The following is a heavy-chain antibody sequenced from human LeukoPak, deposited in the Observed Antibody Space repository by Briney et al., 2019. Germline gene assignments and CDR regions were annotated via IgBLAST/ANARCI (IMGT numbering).Heavy chain of an antibody. Sequence: GALRLSCAASGFTFSSYWMHWVRQAPGKGLLWVSRINSDGSSTSYADSVKGRSTISRDNAKNTLYLQMNSLRAEDTAVYYCARRIAAAAAPYYFDYWGQGTLVTVSS. CDR1: GFTFSSYW. V-gene: IGHV3-74*01. CDR2: INSDGSST. CDR3: ARRIAAAAAPYYFDY. J-gene: IGHJ4*02. D-gene: IGHD6-13*01.